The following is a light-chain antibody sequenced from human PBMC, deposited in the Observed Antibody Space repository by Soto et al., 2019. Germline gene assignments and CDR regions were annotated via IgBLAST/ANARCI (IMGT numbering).Light chain of an antibody. CDR1: SSNIGAGYD. V-gene: IGLV1-40*01. CDR3: QSYDSSLSVV. J-gene: IGLJ2*01. CDR2: GNS. Sequence: QSVLPQPPSVSGAPGQRVTMSCTGSSSNIGAGYDVHWYQQLPGTAPKLLIYGNSNRPSGVPDRFSGSKSGTSASLAITGLQAEDEADYYCQSYDSSLSVVFGGGTQLTVL.